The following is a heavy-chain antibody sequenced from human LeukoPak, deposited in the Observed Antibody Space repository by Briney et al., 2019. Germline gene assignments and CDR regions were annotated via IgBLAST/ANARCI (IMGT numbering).Heavy chain of an antibody. D-gene: IGHD3-3*01. J-gene: IGHJ5*02. V-gene: IGHV3-74*03. CDR3: ARDKEWSLYGS. Sequence: GGSLRLSCAASGFTFSDYSMHWVRQPPGKGLVWVSRIKTDGTTTTYADSVKGRFTTSRDNAKNTLYLQMNSLRAEDTAVYYCARDKEWSLYGSWGQGTLVTVSS. CDR1: GFTFSDYS. CDR2: IKTDGTTT.